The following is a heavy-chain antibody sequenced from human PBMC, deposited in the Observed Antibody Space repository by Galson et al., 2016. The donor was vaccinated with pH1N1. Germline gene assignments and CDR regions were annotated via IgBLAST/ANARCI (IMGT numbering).Heavy chain of an antibody. D-gene: IGHD1-1*01. J-gene: IGHJ4*02. V-gene: IGHV5-51*03. CDR3: ARSTKGVSTGHFDS. CDR2: IYPGDSDT. Sequence: QSGAEVKKPRESLRISCKGFGYSFSNYWIAWVRQMPGKGLECMGVIYPGDSDTKYNPSFEGQVDISADKSISSVFLQWNSLEASDTAMYYCARSTKGVSTGHFDSWGQGTLVTVSS. CDR1: GYSFSNYW.